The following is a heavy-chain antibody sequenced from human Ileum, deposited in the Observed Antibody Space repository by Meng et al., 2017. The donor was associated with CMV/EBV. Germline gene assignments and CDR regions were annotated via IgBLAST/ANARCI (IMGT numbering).Heavy chain of an antibody. CDR3: ARADPSVAMYYFDY. J-gene: IGHJ4*02. D-gene: IGHD5-12*01. Sequence: SETLSLTCNVSGGSISTYYWTWIRQPPGKGLEWIGNIYYTGSAKYNPSLKSRLTISVDTAKNQFSLKLSSVTAADTAIYYCARADPSVAMYYFDYWGPGTLVTVSS. CDR2: IYYTGSA. V-gene: IGHV4-59*13. CDR1: GGSISTYY.